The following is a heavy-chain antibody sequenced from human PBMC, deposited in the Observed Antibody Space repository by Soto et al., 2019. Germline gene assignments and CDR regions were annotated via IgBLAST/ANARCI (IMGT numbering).Heavy chain of an antibody. Sequence: QVQLVQSGAAVTKPGSSVKVSCKASGGTFSSYAISWVRQAPGHGLEWMGGIIPIFGTADYAQKFQGRVTITADESTSTAHMELSRQRAEDTAAYYCAGRDFWRRYSDGYGMDVGGQGTTVTVPS. J-gene: IGHJ6*02. CDR1: GGTFSSYA. V-gene: IGHV1-69*01. D-gene: IGHD3-3*01. CDR3: AGRDFWRRYSDGYGMDV. CDR2: IIPIFGTA.